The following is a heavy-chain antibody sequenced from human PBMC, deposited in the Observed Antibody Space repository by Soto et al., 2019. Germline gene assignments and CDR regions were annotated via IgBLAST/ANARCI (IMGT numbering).Heavy chain of an antibody. D-gene: IGHD3-10*01. CDR3: ASSYGSGYRAFDY. Sequence: QVQLVQSGAEVKRPGSSVKVSCKASGDTFNFYSINWVRQAPGLGLEWMGRVNPIVSMSNYAQKFQGRVMMTADNSTSTAYMELSTLRSEDTAIYYCASSYGSGYRAFDYWGQEALVTVSS. CDR2: VNPIVSMS. CDR1: GDTFNFYS. J-gene: IGHJ4*02. V-gene: IGHV1-69*02.